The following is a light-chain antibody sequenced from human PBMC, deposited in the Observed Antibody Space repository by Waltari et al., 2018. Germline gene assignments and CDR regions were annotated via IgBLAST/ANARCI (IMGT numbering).Light chain of an antibody. J-gene: IGLJ3*02. Sequence: QSALTQPASVSGSPGQSITISCTGTSSDVGRYNYVSWYQQHPGKAPKLLLYDVTQQPSGVSNRFSGSKSGNTASLTISGLQAEDEADYYCSSFTSSNAWLFGGGTTLTVL. CDR3: SSFTSSNAWL. CDR1: SSDVGRYNY. V-gene: IGLV2-14*03. CDR2: DVT.